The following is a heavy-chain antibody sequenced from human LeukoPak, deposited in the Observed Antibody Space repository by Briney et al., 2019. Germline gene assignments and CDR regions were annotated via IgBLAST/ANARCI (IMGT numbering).Heavy chain of an antibody. J-gene: IGHJ6*04. CDR2: IGVSGDAT. Sequence: GGSLRLSCAASGFAFSSSAMSWVRQSPGKGLEWVSSIGVSGDATYYADSVKGRFTISRDNSKNTLYLQMNSLRAEDTAVYYCASITIEGVWGKGTTVTVSS. CDR1: GFAFSSSA. D-gene: IGHD3-3*01. CDR3: ASITIEGV. V-gene: IGHV3-23*01.